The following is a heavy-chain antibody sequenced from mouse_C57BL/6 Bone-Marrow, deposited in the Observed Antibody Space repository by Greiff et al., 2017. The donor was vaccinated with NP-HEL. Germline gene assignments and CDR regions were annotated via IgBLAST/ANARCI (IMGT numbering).Heavy chain of an antibody. CDR1: GYSIPSDY. CDR2: ISYSGST. D-gene: IGHD2-1*01. J-gene: IGHJ3*01. CDR3: ARSPIYYGNYWFAY. V-gene: IGHV3-8*01. Sequence: VQLQQSGPGLAKPSPTLSLTCSVTGYSIPSDYWNWIRKFPGNKLEYMGYISYSGSTYYNPSLKSRISITRDTSKNQYYLQLNSVTTEDTATYYCARSPIYYGNYWFAYWGQGTLVTVSA.